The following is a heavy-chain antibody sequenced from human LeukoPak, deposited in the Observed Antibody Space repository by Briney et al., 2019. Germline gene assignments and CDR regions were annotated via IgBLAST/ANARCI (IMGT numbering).Heavy chain of an antibody. D-gene: IGHD5-12*01. CDR2: INQGGSVK. V-gene: IGHV3-7*01. Sequence: PVGSLRLSCAASGFSFRDFWMTWVRQAPGKGLEWVANINQGGSVKYYVDSLKGRFTISRDDAESSLYVQMNSLRDEDTAVYYCARFGYSGWNLEYWGQGTLVTVSS. CDR1: GFSFRDFW. J-gene: IGHJ4*02. CDR3: ARFGYSGWNLEY.